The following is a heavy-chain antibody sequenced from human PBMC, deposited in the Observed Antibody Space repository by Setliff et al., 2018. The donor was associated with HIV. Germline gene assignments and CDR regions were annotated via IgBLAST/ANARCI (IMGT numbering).Heavy chain of an antibody. J-gene: IGHJ4*02. CDR1: GYSISNGYY. CDR2: IYHSGST. CDR3: ARRNSGWYLDY. V-gene: IGHV4-38-2*01. Sequence: SETLSLTCAVSGYSISNGYYWGWIRQPPGKGLEWIGSIYHSGSTYYNPSLKSRVTISVDTSKNQFSLKLSSVTAADTAVYHCARRNSGWYLDYWGQGTLVTVSS. D-gene: IGHD6-19*01.